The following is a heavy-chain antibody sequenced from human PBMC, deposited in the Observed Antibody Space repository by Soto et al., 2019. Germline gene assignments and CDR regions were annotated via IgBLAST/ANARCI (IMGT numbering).Heavy chain of an antibody. D-gene: IGHD2-2*01. V-gene: IGHV3-23*04. CDR1: GFTFNSFG. CDR3: AKDQRPASITVKDYGDV. J-gene: IGHJ4*02. Sequence: EVQLVESGGVLVQPGGSLRLSCVASGFTFNSFGMSWVRQAPGKGLEWVTAISGTGNSVYYADSVKGRFTISGDNSDNTLYLKMNGPRAEDTAMYYCAKDQRPASITVKDYGDVWGRGTLVTVSS. CDR2: ISGTGNSV.